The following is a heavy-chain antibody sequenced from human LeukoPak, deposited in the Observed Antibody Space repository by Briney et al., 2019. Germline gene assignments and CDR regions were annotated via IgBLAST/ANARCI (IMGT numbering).Heavy chain of an antibody. CDR3: ARDRVLLWFGEPSNYYYYYMDV. CDR2: INPNSGGT. Sequence: APVKVSCKASGYTFTGYYMHWVRQAPGQGLEWMGWINPNSGGTNYAQKFQGRVTMTRDTSISTAYMELSRLRSDDTAVYYCARDRVLLWFGEPSNYYYYYMDVWGKGTTVTVSS. J-gene: IGHJ6*03. CDR1: GYTFTGYY. D-gene: IGHD3-10*01. V-gene: IGHV1-2*02.